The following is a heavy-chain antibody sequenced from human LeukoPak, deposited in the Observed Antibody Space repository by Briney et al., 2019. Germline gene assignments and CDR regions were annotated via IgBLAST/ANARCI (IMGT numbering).Heavy chain of an antibody. V-gene: IGHV4-59*08. J-gene: IGHJ4*02. Sequence: SETLSLTCTVSGGSISSYYWSWIRQPPGKGLEWIGYIYYSGSTNYNPSLKSRVTISVDTSKNQFSLKLGSVTAADTAVYYCASRERGTFDYWGQGTLVTVSS. CDR1: GGSISSYY. D-gene: IGHD1-26*01. CDR2: IYYSGST. CDR3: ASRERGTFDY.